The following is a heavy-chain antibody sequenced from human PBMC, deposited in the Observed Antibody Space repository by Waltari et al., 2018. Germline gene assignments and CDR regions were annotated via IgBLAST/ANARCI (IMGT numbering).Heavy chain of an antibody. CDR1: GGSFRDYY. V-gene: IGHV4-34*01. J-gene: IGHJ6*03. CDR3: ARGACSDTSCYANYYYMDV. D-gene: IGHD2-2*01. CDR2: INRGGST. Sequence: QVQLQQWGAGLLKPSETLSLTCAVYGGSFRDYYWTWIRQPPGTGLEWIGEINRGGSTNYNASRKGRVTISVDSSKTQFSLRLTSVAAADTAVYYCARGACSDTSCYANYYYMDVWGKGTAVTVSS.